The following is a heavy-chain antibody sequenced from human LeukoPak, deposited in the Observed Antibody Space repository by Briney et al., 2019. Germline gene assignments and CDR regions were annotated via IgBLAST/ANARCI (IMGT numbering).Heavy chain of an antibody. CDR3: ARDLAVGRFDP. D-gene: IGHD6-19*01. J-gene: IGHJ5*02. V-gene: IGHV4-59*01. CDR1: GGSISSYY. CDR2: IYYSGST. Sequence: SETLSLTCTVSGGSISSYYWSWIRQPPGKGLEWIGYIYYSGSTNYNPSLKSRVTISVDTSKNQFSLKLSSVTAAGTAVYYCARDLAVGRFDPWGQGTLVTVSS.